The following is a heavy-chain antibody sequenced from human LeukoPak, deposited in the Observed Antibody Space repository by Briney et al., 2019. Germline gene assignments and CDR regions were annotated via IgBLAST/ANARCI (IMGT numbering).Heavy chain of an antibody. CDR1: GFSFDKCA. Sequence: GGSLRLSCAASGFSFDKCAMKWVRQAPGRGLEWVSEIGASGGGPQYADSVKGRFTISRDNSKNTLYLQMNSLRAEDTAVYYCATRYYYDSSGYSPSDYWGQGTLVTVSS. CDR3: ATRYYYDSSGYSPSDY. J-gene: IGHJ4*02. V-gene: IGHV3-23*01. CDR2: IGASGGGP. D-gene: IGHD3-22*01.